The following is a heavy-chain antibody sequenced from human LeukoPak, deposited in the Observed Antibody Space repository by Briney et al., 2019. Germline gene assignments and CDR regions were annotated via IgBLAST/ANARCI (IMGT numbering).Heavy chain of an antibody. Sequence: ASVKVSCKASGYTFTSYHINWVRQATGQGLEWVGWMNPNNSDIGYARKFQGRVTMTRNTSIGTAYMELSSLRSEDTAIYYCVRVPPGTTIYAYWGQGTLVTVSS. CDR2: MNPNNSDI. CDR3: VRVPPGTTIYAY. J-gene: IGHJ4*02. CDR1: GYTFTSYH. D-gene: IGHD1-14*01. V-gene: IGHV1-8*01.